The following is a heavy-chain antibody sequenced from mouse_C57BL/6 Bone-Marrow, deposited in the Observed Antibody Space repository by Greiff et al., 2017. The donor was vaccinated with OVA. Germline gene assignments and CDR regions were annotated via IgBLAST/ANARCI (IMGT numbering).Heavy chain of an antibody. J-gene: IGHJ3*01. Sequence: EVKLVESGGDLVKPGGSLTLSCAVSGFTFSSYGMSCFRRTPDRKLLWVATISSGGSYTYYPDSVKGRFTISRDNAKNTLYLQMSSLKSEDTAMXYCALGLVTFAYWGQGTLVTVSA. CDR2: ISSGGSYT. CDR3: ALGLVTFAY. D-gene: IGHD2-2*01. V-gene: IGHV5-6*01. CDR1: GFTFSSYG.